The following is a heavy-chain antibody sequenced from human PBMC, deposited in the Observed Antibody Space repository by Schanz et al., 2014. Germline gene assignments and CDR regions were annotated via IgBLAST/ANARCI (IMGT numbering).Heavy chain of an antibody. Sequence: QVQLVQSGAEVKKPGASVKVSCKASGYTFTSYSIHWVRQAPGQGLEWMGWINVGNGNMKYSQKFQGRLTMTRDTSTSTVYMELSSLRSEDTAVYYCARGRGCTGGSCYSWFDLWGQGTLVTVAS. CDR3: ARGRGCTGGSCYSWFDL. D-gene: IGHD2-15*01. CDR2: INVGNGNM. CDR1: GYTFTSYS. V-gene: IGHV1-3*01. J-gene: IGHJ5*02.